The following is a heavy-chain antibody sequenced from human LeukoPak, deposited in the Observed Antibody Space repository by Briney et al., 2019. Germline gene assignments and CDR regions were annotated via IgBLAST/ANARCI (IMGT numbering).Heavy chain of an antibody. D-gene: IGHD3-22*01. CDR2: IHRSGSP. J-gene: IGHJ4*02. CDR3: ARQPRNYYDSSGYYTD. V-gene: IGHV4-38-2*02. Sequence: SETLSLTCTVSGYSISSGYYWGWIRQPPGKGLEWIGSIHRSGSPYYNPTLKSRVTISVDTSKNQFSLKLSSVTAADTAVYYCARQPRNYYDSSGYYTDWGQGTLVTVSP. CDR1: GYSISSGYY.